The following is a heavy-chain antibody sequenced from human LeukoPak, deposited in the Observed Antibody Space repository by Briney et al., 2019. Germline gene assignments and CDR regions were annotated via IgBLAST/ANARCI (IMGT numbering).Heavy chain of an antibody. CDR3: ARAPGDYGDYEGYFDY. D-gene: IGHD4-17*01. Sequence: GGSLRLSCAASGFTFSSYWMSWVRQAPGKGLEWVANIKQDGSEKYYVDSVKGRFTISRDNAKNSLYLQMNSLRAEDTAVYYCARAPGDYGDYEGYFDYWGRGTLVTVSS. CDR2: IKQDGSEK. J-gene: IGHJ4*02. CDR1: GFTFSSYW. V-gene: IGHV3-7*03.